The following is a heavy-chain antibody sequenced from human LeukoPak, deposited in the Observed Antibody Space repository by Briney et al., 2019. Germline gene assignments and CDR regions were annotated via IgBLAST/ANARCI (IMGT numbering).Heavy chain of an antibody. CDR2: VYHSGST. CDR3: ARDRRYDFWSGYCLNNWFDP. Sequence: SETLSLTCAVSGGSISSSNWWSWVRQPPGKGLEWIGEVYHSGSTNYNPSLKSLVTISVDKSKNQFSLKLSSVTAADTAVYYCARDRRYDFWSGYCLNNWFDPWGQGTLVTVSS. D-gene: IGHD3-3*01. V-gene: IGHV4-4*02. J-gene: IGHJ5*02. CDR1: GGSISSSNW.